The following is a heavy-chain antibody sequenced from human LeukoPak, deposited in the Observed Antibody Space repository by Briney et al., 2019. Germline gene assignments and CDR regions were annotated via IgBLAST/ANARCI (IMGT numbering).Heavy chain of an antibody. Sequence: PSETLSLTCTVSGGSISSSTYYWGWIRHPPGKGLEWIGNIYYSGSTYYSPSLKSRVTISVDTSKNQFSLKLSSVTAADTAVYYCARHGNSGWYSWFDPWGQGTLVTVSS. V-gene: IGHV4-39*01. CDR1: GGSISSSTYY. J-gene: IGHJ5*02. CDR3: ARHGNSGWYSWFDP. D-gene: IGHD6-19*01. CDR2: IYYSGST.